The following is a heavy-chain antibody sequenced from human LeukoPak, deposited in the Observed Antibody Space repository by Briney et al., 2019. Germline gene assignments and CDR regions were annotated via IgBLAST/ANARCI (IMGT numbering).Heavy chain of an antibody. Sequence: GRSLRLSCAASGFTFSSYGMHWVRQAPGKGLEWVAVISYDGSNKYYADSVKGRFTISRDNSKNTLYLQMNSLRAEDTAVYYCARDSRSTYYDYVWGSYRNKYYFDYWGQGTLVTVSS. J-gene: IGHJ4*02. CDR1: GFTFSSYG. CDR3: ARDSRSTYYDYVWGSYRNKYYFDY. CDR2: ISYDGSNK. V-gene: IGHV3-30*03. D-gene: IGHD3-16*02.